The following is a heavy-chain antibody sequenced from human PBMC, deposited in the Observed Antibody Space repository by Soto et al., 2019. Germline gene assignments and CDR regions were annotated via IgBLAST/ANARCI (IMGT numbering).Heavy chain of an antibody. CDR1: GYTFSDYY. V-gene: IGHV1-2*02. CDR3: ARDVGLQHDTGYYDFWSAKNNWFDS. J-gene: IGHJ5*01. CDR2: ISPKSGGA. Sequence: ASVKVSCKAGGYTFSDYYIQWVRQAPGQGLEYMGWISPKSGGAAYAQKFRGRVTMTRDTSVNLAYLHLSSLTSDDTAVYYCARDVGLQHDTGYYDFWSAKNNWFDSWGQGTLVTVSS. D-gene: IGHD3-3*01.